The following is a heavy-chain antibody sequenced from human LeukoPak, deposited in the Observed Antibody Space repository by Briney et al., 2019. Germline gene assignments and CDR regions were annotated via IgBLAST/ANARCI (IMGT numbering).Heavy chain of an antibody. CDR1: GGSISSYY. CDR3: ARSGYDFWSGYYTSWFDP. D-gene: IGHD3-3*01. J-gene: IGHJ5*02. Sequence: SETLSLTCTVSGGSISSYYWSWIRQPAGKGLEWIGRIYTSGSTNYNPSLKSRVTMSVDTSRNQFSLKLSSVTAADTAVYYCARSGYDFWSGYYTSWFDPWGQGTLVTVSS. V-gene: IGHV4-4*07. CDR2: IYTSGST.